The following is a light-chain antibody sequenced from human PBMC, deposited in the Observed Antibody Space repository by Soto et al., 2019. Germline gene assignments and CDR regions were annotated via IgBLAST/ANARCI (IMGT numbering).Light chain of an antibody. CDR1: SSDVGGYNY. CDR3: SSYTSSNTLV. J-gene: IGLJ2*01. CDR2: EVS. V-gene: IGLV2-14*01. Sequence: QSALTQPASVSGSPGQSITISCTGTSSDVGGYNYVSWYQQHPGKAPKLMIYEVSNRPSGVSNRFSGSKSANRASLTISGLQAEDEADYYCSSYTSSNTLVFGGGTQLTVL.